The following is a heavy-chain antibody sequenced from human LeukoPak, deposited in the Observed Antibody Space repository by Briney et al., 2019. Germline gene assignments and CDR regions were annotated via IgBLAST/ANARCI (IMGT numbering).Heavy chain of an antibody. D-gene: IGHD3-22*01. CDR3: ASKIYYDSSGDY. J-gene: IGHJ4*02. Sequence: GSSVKVSCKASEGTFSSYAISWVRQAPGQGLEWMGRIIPILGIANYAQKFQGRVTITADKSTSTAYMELSSLRSEDTAVYYCASKIYYDSSGDYWGQGTLVTVSS. CDR1: EGTFSSYA. V-gene: IGHV1-69*04. CDR2: IIPILGIA.